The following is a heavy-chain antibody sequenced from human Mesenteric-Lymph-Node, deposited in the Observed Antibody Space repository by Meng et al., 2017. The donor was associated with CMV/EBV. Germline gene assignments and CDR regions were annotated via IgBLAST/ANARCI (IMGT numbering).Heavy chain of an antibody. J-gene: IGHJ4*02. CDR3: ARGTPGYSSSWNDY. CDR1: GFTFSDDW. CDR2: IYNDGSAK. V-gene: IGHV3-7*01. Sequence: GESLKISCAASGFTFSDDWMSWVRQAPGKGLEWVANIYNDGSAKNYLDSMKGRFTISRDNSKNSLYLQIDGLRAEDTAVYYCARGTPGYSSSWNDYWGQGTLVTVSS. D-gene: IGHD6-13*01.